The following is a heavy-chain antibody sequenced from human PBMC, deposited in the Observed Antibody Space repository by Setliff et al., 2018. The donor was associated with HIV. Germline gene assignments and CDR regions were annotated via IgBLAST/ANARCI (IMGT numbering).Heavy chain of an antibody. CDR2: ISPNRGAT. V-gene: IGHV1-2*02. CDR1: GYTFSDYY. Sequence: ASVKVSCKASGYTFSDYYIHWVRQAPGQGLEWMGWISPNRGATNFAQKFLGRVTMTRDTSISTAYLELSSLTSDDTAVYYRARVLAGLNWFDPWGQGTLVTVSS. CDR3: ARVLAGLNWFDP. J-gene: IGHJ5*02. D-gene: IGHD2-15*01.